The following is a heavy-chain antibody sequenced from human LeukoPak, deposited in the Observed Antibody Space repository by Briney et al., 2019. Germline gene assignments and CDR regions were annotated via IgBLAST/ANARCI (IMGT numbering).Heavy chain of an antibody. CDR1: GGSISSTNW. CDR3: ARAGYGTVVVPAATYGMDV. Sequence: SETLSLTCAVSGGSISSTNWWTWVRQPPGKGLEWIGSIYYSGSTYYNPSLKSRVTISEDTSKNQFSLKLSSVTAADTAVYYCARAGYGTVVVPAATYGMDVWGQGTTVTVSS. V-gene: IGHV4-4*02. J-gene: IGHJ6*02. CDR2: IYYSGST. D-gene: IGHD2-2*01.